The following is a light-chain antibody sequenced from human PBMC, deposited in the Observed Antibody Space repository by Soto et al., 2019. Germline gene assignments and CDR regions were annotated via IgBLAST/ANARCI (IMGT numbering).Light chain of an antibody. CDR3: QQHSSWPRT. Sequence: EIVLTQSPATLSLSPGERATLSCRASQSVSSYLAWYQQKPGQVPRLVIYDASNRATGIPGRFSGSGSGTDVTLTLSSLEPEDFGVYYCQQHSSWPRTFGQGTKVEIK. V-gene: IGKV3-11*01. J-gene: IGKJ1*01. CDR2: DAS. CDR1: QSVSSY.